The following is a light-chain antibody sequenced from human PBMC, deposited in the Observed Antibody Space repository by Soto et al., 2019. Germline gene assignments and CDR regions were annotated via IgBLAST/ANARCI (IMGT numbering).Light chain of an antibody. CDR2: GSS. CDR3: QQYGSSPSIT. J-gene: IGKJ5*01. CDR1: QSVSSSY. Sequence: EIVLTQSPGTLSLSPGERATLSCRASQSVSSSYLAWYQQKPGQAPRLLSYGSSSRATGIPDRFSGSGSGTDFTLTISRLEPEVFAVYYCQQYGSSPSITFGQGTRLEIK. V-gene: IGKV3-20*01.